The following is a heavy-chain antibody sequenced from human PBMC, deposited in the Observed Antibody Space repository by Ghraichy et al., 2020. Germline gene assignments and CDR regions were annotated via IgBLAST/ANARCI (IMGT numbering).Heavy chain of an antibody. CDR1: GYTFAGYY. CDR2: INPNSGVT. J-gene: IGHJ4*02. CDR3: ARGYTSGSLGY. V-gene: IGHV1-2*02. D-gene: IGHD6-19*01. Sequence: KVSCTASGYTFAGYYMHWVRQAPGQGLEWMGCINPNSGVTDYALQYEGRVTMTTDTSVSTAYMELGSLRSDDTAVYYCARGYTSGSLGYWGQGTLVTVSS.